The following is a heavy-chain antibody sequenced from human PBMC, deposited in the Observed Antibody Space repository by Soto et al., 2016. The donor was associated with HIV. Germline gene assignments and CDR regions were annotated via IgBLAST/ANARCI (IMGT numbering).Heavy chain of an antibody. V-gene: IGHV1-2*02. J-gene: IGHJ3*02. CDR3: AKNWQDYSSSRDAFDI. D-gene: IGHD6-13*01. Sequence: QVQLLQSGAEVKKPGASVKVSCKASGYTFTDYSIHWVRQAPGHGLEWVGRVNPISGGTHYSQTFQGRVTMTRDTSISTVYMELSGLNSGDTALYFCAKNWQDYSSSRDAFDIWGQGTMVTVSS. CDR1: GYTFTDYS. CDR2: VNPISGGT.